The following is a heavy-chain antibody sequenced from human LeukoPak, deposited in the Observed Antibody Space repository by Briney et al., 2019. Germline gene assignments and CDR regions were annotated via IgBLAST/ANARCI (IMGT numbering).Heavy chain of an antibody. CDR2: IYYSGST. CDR1: GGSISSYY. Sequence: SETLSLTCTVSGGSISSYYWSWIRQPPGKGLEWIGYIYYSGSTNYNPSLKSRVTISVDTSKNQFSLKLSSVTAADTAVYYCASAVRGVINFDYWGQGTLVTVSS. V-gene: IGHV4-59*01. D-gene: IGHD3-10*01. J-gene: IGHJ4*02. CDR3: ASAVRGVINFDY.